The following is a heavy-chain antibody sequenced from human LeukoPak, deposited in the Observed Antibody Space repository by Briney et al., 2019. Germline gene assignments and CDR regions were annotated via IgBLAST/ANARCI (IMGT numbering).Heavy chain of an antibody. CDR1: GGSISSGDYY. V-gene: IGHV4-30-4*01. CDR3: ARVIAAAAYFDY. D-gene: IGHD6-13*01. Sequence: SETLSLTCTVSGGSISSGDYYWSWVRQPPGKGLEWIGYIYYSGSTYYNPSLKSRVTISVDTSKNQFSLKLSSVTAADTAVYYCARVIAAAAYFDYWGQGTLVTVSS. J-gene: IGHJ4*02. CDR2: IYYSGST.